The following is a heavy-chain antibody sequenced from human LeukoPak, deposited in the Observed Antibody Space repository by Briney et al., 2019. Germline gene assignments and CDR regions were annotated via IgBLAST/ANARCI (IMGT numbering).Heavy chain of an antibody. D-gene: IGHD3-10*01. CDR1: GFTFSNYW. J-gene: IGHJ6*01. Sequence: GGSLRLSCAASGFTFSNYWMTWVHQAPGKGLEWVANVRQDGGEDYYADSVKGRFTISRDNAKNSLYLQMNSLRAEDTAVYYCARVRWFGEFDDWDYYYGMDVWGQGTTVTVSS. CDR2: VRQDGGED. CDR3: ARVRWFGEFDDWDYYYGMDV. V-gene: IGHV3-7*01.